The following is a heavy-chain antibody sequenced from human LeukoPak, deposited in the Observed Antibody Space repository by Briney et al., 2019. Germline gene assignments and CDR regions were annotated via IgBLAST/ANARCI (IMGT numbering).Heavy chain of an antibody. Sequence: SETLSLTCTVSGGSISSSSYYWGWIRQPPGKGLEWIGSIYYSGSTYYNPSLKSRVTRSVDTSKNQFSLKLSSATAADTAVYYCATLRGALDYWGLGTLVTVSS. J-gene: IGHJ4*02. CDR1: GGSISSSSYY. V-gene: IGHV4-39*01. D-gene: IGHD3-16*01. CDR3: ATLRGALDY. CDR2: IYYSGST.